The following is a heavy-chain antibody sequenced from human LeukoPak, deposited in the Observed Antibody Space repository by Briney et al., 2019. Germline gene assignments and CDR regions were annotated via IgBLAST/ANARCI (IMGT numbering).Heavy chain of an antibody. CDR1: GGSFSGYY. D-gene: IGHD3-3*01. V-gene: IGHV4-34*01. Sequence: PSETLSLTCAVYGGSFSGYYWSWIRQPPGKGLEWIGEINHSGSTNYNPSLKSRVTISVDTSKNQFSLKLSSVTAADTAVYYCARGTTIFGVGRGWFDPWGQGTLVTVSS. J-gene: IGHJ5*02. CDR2: INHSGST. CDR3: ARGTTIFGVGRGWFDP.